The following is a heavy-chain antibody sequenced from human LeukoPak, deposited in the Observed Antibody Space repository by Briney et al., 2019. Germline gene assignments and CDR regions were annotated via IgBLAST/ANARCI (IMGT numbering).Heavy chain of an antibody. J-gene: IGHJ4*02. CDR3: ACARTGGAYFDY. D-gene: IGHD1-1*01. Sequence: GGSLRLSCAASGFTFNTYTMNWVRQAPGKGLEWVSYISSSGTTIYYADSVKGRFTISRDNAKNSLYLQMNSLRDEDTAVYYCACARTGGAYFDYWGQGTLVTVSS. CDR1: GFTFNTYT. CDR2: ISSSGTTI. V-gene: IGHV3-48*02.